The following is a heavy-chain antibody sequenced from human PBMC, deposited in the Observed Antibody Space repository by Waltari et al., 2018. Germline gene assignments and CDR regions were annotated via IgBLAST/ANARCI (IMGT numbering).Heavy chain of an antibody. CDR3: ARAPMPLWFGNWYFDL. J-gene: IGHJ2*01. CDR2: MYRGGST. V-gene: IGHV3-53*01. D-gene: IGHD3-10*01. CDR1: GLIVSSNF. Sequence: EVQLVESGGGLIQPGGSLRLSCAASGLIVSSNFMSWVRPAPGKGLEWVSVMYRGGSTYYADSVKGRFTISRDNSKNTLYLQMNSLRAEDTAVYYCARAPMPLWFGNWYFDLWGRGALVTVSS.